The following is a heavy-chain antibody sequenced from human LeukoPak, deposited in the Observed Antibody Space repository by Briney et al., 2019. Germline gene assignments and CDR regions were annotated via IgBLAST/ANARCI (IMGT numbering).Heavy chain of an antibody. J-gene: IGHJ5*02. CDR3: AKSRLTPHP. D-gene: IGHD1-14*01. Sequence: GGSLRLSCAASGFTFSSYWMSWVRQAPGKGLEWVSAIGGSGSSTFYADSVKGRFTVSRDNSKNTLYLQMSSLRAEDTAVYYCAKSRLTPHPWGQGTLVTVSS. CDR2: IGGSGSST. CDR1: GFTFSSYW. V-gene: IGHV3-23*01.